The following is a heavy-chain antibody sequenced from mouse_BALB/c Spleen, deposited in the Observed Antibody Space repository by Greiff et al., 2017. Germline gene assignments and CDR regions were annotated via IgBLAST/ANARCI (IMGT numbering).Heavy chain of an antibody. CDR1: GFTFSSYY. CDR3: ARRDYEGYFDV. CDR2: INSNGGST. D-gene: IGHD2-4*01. Sequence: EVHLVESGGGLVKLGGSLKLSCAASGFTFSSYYMSWVRQTPEKRLELVAAINSNGGSTYYPDTVKGRFTISRDNAKNTLYLQMSSLKSEDTALYYCARRDYEGYFDVWGAGTTVTVSS. J-gene: IGHJ1*01. V-gene: IGHV5-6-2*01.